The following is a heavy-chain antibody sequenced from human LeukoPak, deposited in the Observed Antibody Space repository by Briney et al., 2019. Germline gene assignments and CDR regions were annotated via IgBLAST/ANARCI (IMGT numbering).Heavy chain of an antibody. CDR2: ISSSSSYI. Sequence: GGSLRLSCAASGFTFSSYSMNWVRQAPGKGLEWVTPISSSSSYIYYADSVKGRFTISRDNAKNSLYLQMNSLRAEDTAVYYCAKSYGSGSYRGYFDYWGQGTLVTVSS. CDR1: GFTFSSYS. J-gene: IGHJ4*02. CDR3: AKSYGSGSYRGYFDY. V-gene: IGHV3-21*01. D-gene: IGHD3-10*01.